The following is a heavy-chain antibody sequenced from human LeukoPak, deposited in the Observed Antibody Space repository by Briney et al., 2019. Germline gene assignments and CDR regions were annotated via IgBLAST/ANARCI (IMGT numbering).Heavy chain of an antibody. CDR2: ISSSGSDK. CDR3: AKDRRGYYDTSGYYSAFDI. J-gene: IGHJ3*02. CDR1: GFPFSDHE. D-gene: IGHD3-22*01. Sequence: PGGSLRLSCAASGFPFSDHEMNRVRQAPGKGLEWVSYISSSGSDKYYPDSVKGRFTISRDNAKNSLYLQMNSLRAEDTAVYYCAKDRRGYYDTSGYYSAFDIWGQGTMVTVSS. V-gene: IGHV3-48*03.